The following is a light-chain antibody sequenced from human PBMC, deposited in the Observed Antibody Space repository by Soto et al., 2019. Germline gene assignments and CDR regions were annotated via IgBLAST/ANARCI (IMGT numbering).Light chain of an antibody. Sequence: QSALTQPASVSGSPGRSITISCPGTSSDVGGYNYVSWYQHHPGKAPKLMIFDVSNRPSGVSNRFSGSKSGNTASLTISGLQPEDEADYYCSSYTTSNTRQIVFGTGTKVTVL. CDR1: SSDVGGYNY. V-gene: IGLV2-14*03. CDR2: DVS. J-gene: IGLJ1*01. CDR3: SSYTTSNTRQIV.